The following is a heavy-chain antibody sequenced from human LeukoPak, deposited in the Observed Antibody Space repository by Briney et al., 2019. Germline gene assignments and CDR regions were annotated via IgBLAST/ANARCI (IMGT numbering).Heavy chain of an antibody. CDR1: GYTFTDYY. D-gene: IGHD1-14*01. CDR2: INPNNGGP. Sequence: GASVNVSCKASGYTFTDYYIHWVRQAPGQGLEWMGWINPNNGGPNYAQKFHGRVTMTRDTSISTAYLELSGLTYDDTAVYYCARMQPVIGPRVDDFWGQGALVTVSS. V-gene: IGHV1-2*02. J-gene: IGHJ4*02. CDR3: ARMQPVIGPRVDDF.